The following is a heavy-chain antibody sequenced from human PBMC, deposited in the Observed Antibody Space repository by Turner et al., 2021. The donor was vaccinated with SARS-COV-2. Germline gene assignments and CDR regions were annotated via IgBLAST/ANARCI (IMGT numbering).Heavy chain of an antibody. J-gene: IGHJ6*02. D-gene: IGHD2-15*01. V-gene: IGHV3-74*02. Sequence: EVQLVEFGGRLVQPGGSLTPPCTASGFTFSNYWMHWVRKAPGKGMMWVSRINSNGSSTRYADSVKGRFTISRDNAKNTLYLQMNSLRAEDTAVYYCASGGSWIYVMDVWGQGTTVTVSS. CDR1: GFTFSNYW. CDR3: ASGGSWIYVMDV. CDR2: INSNGSST.